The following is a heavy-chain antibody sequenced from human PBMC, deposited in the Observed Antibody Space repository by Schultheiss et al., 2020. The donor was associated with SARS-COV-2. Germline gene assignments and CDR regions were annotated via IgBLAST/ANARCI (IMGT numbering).Heavy chain of an antibody. V-gene: IGHV1-46*01. D-gene: IGHD4-17*01. Sequence: ASVKVSCKASGYTFTSYDINWVRQAPGQGLEWMGIINPSGGSTSYAQKFQGRVTMTRDTSTSTVYMELSSLRSDDTAVYYCARVRMTTVTPTTYYYYGMDVWGQGTTVTVSS. CDR3: ARVRMTTVTPTTYYYYGMDV. CDR2: INPSGGST. J-gene: IGHJ6*02. CDR1: GYTFTSYD.